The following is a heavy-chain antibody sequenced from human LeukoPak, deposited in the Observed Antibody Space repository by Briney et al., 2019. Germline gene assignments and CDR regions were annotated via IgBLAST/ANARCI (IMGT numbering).Heavy chain of an antibody. V-gene: IGHV4-59*08. J-gene: IGHJ5*02. Sequence: SSETLSLTCTVSGGSISTYYWSWIRQPPGKGLEWIGYIYYSGSTNYNPSLKSRVTISVDTSRNQFSLKLSSVTAADTAVYYCARLVTGKTNWFDPWGQGTLVTVSS. CDR1: GGSISTYY. CDR3: ARLVTGKTNWFDP. D-gene: IGHD1-14*01. CDR2: IYYSGST.